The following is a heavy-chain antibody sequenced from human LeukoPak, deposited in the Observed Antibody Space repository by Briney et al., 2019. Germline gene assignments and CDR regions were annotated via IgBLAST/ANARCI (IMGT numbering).Heavy chain of an antibody. CDR1: GFTLNSYA. J-gene: IGHJ6*02. CDR3: AGQWLAYSAYYYGMDV. V-gene: IGHV3-23*01. CDR2: ISGSGGST. Sequence: QTGGSLRLSCAASGFTLNSYAMSWVRQAPGKGLEWVSAISGSGGSTYYADSVKGRFTISRDNSKNTLYLQMNSLRAEDTAVYYCAGQWLAYSAYYYGMDVWGQGTTVTVSS. D-gene: IGHD6-19*01.